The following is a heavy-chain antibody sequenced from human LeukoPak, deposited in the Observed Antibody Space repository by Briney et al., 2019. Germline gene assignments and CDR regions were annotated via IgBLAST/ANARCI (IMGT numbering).Heavy chain of an antibody. J-gene: IGHJ4*02. CDR2: IYYSGTT. D-gene: IGHD5-12*01. V-gene: IGHV4-30-4*08. CDR3: ARGPGYGGHDYNFDY. Sequence: LRLSCAASGFTFSSYAMSWVRQAPGKGLEWIGNIYYSGTTYYNPSLRSRVAISIDTSKNQFSLKVTSVTAADTAVYYCARGPGYGGHDYNFDYWGQGTLVTVSS. CDR1: GFTFSSYA.